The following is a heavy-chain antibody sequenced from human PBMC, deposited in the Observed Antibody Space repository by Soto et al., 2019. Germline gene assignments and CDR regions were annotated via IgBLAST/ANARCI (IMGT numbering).Heavy chain of an antibody. CDR1: GGTFSSYA. CDR3: AREPHSDYGRDPLLFDY. D-gene: IGHD4-17*01. CDR2: IIPIFGTA. V-gene: IGHV1-69*12. J-gene: IGHJ4*02. Sequence: QVQLVQSGAEVKKPGSSVKVSCKASGGTFSSYAISWVRQAPGQGLEWMGGIIPIFGTANYAQKFQGRVTMTADESTSTDYMELSSLRSEDTAVYYCAREPHSDYGRDPLLFDYWGQGTLVTVSS.